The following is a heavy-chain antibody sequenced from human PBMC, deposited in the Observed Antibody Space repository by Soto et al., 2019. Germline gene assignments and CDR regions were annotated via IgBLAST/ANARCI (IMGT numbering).Heavy chain of an antibody. CDR1: GFPFGTFW. J-gene: IGHJ6*02. V-gene: IGHV3-7*04. CDR2: IKQEGSEN. CDR3: ARGYYGMDV. Sequence: EVQLVESGGGLVQPGGPLRLSCAVSGFPFGTFWWNCVPRPPGMGLEWVAKIKQEGSENYYVDSVKGPFTISRDNAKNSLDLQMNSLRAEDTAVYYCARGYYGMDVWGQGTTVIVSS.